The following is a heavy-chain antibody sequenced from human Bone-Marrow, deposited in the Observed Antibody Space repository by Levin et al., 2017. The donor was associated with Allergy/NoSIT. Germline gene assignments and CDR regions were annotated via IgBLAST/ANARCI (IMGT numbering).Heavy chain of an antibody. J-gene: IGHJ4*01. D-gene: IGHD4-17*01. CDR1: GAFVSSSNW. CDR3: ARDSGGPTVTDYFDD. V-gene: IGHV4-4*02. Sequence: SETLSLTCAVSGAFVSSSNWWSWVRQPPGKRLEWIGRIYPGGSTEYNPSLKSRVIMSIDESKNQFSLRLNSVTAADTALYFCARDSGGPTVTDYFDDWGRGTLVTVSS. CDR2: IYPGGST.